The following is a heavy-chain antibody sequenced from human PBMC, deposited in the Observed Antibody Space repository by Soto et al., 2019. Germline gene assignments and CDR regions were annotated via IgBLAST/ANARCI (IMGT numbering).Heavy chain of an antibody. Sequence: QITLMESGPTLVTPTQTLTLTCTVSGLSLATSGVGVGWIRQSPGKALQWLALVYWDDDKRYSPSLKSRLTISKVSSKTQVVLIITNMDPVDTATYYCAHRQQCSSDWNSGWFDPWGQGTLDPVSS. D-gene: IGHD1-1*01. V-gene: IGHV2-5*02. CDR1: GLSLATSGVG. CDR2: VYWDDDK. J-gene: IGHJ5*02. CDR3: AHRQQCSSDWNSGWFDP.